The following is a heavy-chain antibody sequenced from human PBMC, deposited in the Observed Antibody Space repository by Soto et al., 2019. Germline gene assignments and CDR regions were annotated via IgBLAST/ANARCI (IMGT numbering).Heavy chain of an antibody. CDR2: IDPSDSYT. CDR3: ARHPDYGDHSPLDY. CDR1: GYSFTSYW. J-gene: IGHJ4*02. D-gene: IGHD4-17*01. Sequence: ESLKMSCKGCGYSFTSYWISWVRQMPGKGLEWMGRIDPSDSYTNYSPSFQGHVTISADKSISTAYLQWSSLKASDTAMYYCARHPDYGDHSPLDYWGQGTLVTSPQ. V-gene: IGHV5-10-1*01.